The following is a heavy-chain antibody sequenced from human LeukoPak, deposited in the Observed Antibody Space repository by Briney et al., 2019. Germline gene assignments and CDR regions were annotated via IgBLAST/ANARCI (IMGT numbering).Heavy chain of an antibody. CDR2: INTNTGNP. D-gene: IGHD2-15*01. V-gene: IGHV7-4-1*02. J-gene: IGHJ4*02. CDR1: GYTFTNYT. Sequence: ASVKVSCKASGYTFTNYTMNWVRQAPGQGLEWMGWINTNTGNPTYAQGFTGRFVFSLDTSVSTAYLQISSLKAEDTALYYCARFGARYCSGGSCSIAPRFDYWGQGTLVTVSS. CDR3: ARFGARYCSGGSCSIAPRFDY.